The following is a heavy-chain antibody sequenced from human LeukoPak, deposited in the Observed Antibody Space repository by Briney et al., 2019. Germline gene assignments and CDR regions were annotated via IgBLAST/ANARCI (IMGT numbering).Heavy chain of an antibody. Sequence: GGSLRLSCAASGFTVSSNYMSWVRQAPGKGLEWVSVIYSGGSTYYADSVKGRFTISRDNSKNTLYLQMNSLRAEDTAVYYCAKAPEGSGWYYFDYWGQGTLVTVSS. CDR3: AKAPEGSGWYYFDY. CDR1: GFTVSSNY. J-gene: IGHJ4*02. V-gene: IGHV3-66*01. D-gene: IGHD6-19*01. CDR2: IYSGGST.